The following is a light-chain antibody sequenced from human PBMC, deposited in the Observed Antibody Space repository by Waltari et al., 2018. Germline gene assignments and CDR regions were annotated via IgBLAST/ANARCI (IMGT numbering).Light chain of an antibody. V-gene: IGKV2-30*01. Sequence: DAVLTQSPLSLPVTLGQPASISCRSSQTLVSSNGNTYLSWFQQRPGQSPRRLIYTVSHRDSGVPDRVSGIGSDTDFTLTISRVEAEDVGVYYCMQASSWPWTFGQGTKVEIK. CDR1: QTLVSSNGNTY. J-gene: IGKJ1*01. CDR2: TVS. CDR3: MQASSWPWT.